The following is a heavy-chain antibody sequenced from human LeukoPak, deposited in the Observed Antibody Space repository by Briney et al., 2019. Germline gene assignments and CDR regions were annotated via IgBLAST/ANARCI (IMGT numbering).Heavy chain of an antibody. D-gene: IGHD5-12*01. Sequence: SETLSLTCTVSGGFISSYYWSWIRQPPGKGLEWIGYIYYSGSTSYNPSLKSRVTMSADTSKNQFSLRLSSVTAADTAVYYCARRGAYSGNDFAWYFDLWGRGTLATVSS. V-gene: IGHV4-59*08. CDR3: ARRGAYSGNDFAWYFDL. CDR2: IYYSGST. CDR1: GGFISSYY. J-gene: IGHJ2*01.